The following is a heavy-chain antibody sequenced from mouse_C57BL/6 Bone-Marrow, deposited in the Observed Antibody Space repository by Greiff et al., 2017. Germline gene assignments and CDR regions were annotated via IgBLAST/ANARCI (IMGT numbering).Heavy chain of an antibody. D-gene: IGHD1-1*01. CDR2: ISYDGSN. CDR1: GYSITSGYY. V-gene: IGHV3-6*01. Sequence: EVKLVESGPGLVKPSQSLSLTCSVTGYSITSGYYWNWIRQFPGNKLEWMGYISYDGSNNYNPSLKNRISITRDTSKNQFFLKLNSVTTADTATYYCARDMGYGSSYGFAYWGQGTLVTVSA. CDR3: ARDMGYGSSYGFAY. J-gene: IGHJ3*01.